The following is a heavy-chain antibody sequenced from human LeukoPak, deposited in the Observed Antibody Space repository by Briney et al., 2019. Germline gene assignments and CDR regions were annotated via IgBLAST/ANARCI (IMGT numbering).Heavy chain of an antibody. D-gene: IGHD4-17*01. CDR2: ISGSGGST. Sequence: GGSLRLSCAASGFTFSSYAMSWVRQAPGEGLEWVSAISGSGGSTYYADSVKGRFTISRDNSKNTLYLQMNSLRAEDTAVYYCAKVHSGRSLFDYWGQGTLVTVSS. CDR1: GFTFSSYA. CDR3: AKVHSGRSLFDY. V-gene: IGHV3-23*01. J-gene: IGHJ4*02.